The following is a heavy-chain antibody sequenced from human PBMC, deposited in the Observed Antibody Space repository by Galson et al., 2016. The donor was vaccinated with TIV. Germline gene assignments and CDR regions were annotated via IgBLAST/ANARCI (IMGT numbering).Heavy chain of an antibody. CDR1: GFSLNTRGVG. D-gene: IGHD6-19*01. J-gene: IGHJ4*02. CDR2: IYWDDDK. CDR3: AHANQQWLIQAFDF. Sequence: PALVKPTQTLTLTCTFSGFSLNTRGVGVGWIRQPPGKALEWLALIYWDDDKPYSPSLKNRLTITKDTSKNQVVLTMTNMDPVDTATYYCAHANQQWLIQAFDFWGQGTLVTVSS. V-gene: IGHV2-5*02.